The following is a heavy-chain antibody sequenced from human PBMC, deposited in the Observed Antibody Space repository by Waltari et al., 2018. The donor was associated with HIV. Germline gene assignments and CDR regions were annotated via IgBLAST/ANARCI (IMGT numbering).Heavy chain of an antibody. D-gene: IGHD3-10*01. CDR1: GFNVGDSG. CDR2: ISVGGTTT. J-gene: IGHJ3*01. Sequence: VQPGGRLRLPWVGSGFNVGDSGLSWVRRSPGRGLQWISHISVGGTTTSYADSVKGRFTIFRENSRNTLYLKLNDLRTEDTAVYFCIKEASLMVWAPEKSPVWGRGTTVTVSP. CDR3: IKEASLMVWAPEKSPV. V-gene: IGHV3-23*03.